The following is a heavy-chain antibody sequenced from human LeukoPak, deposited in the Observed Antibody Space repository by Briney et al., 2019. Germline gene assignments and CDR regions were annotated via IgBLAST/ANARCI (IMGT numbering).Heavy chain of an antibody. CDR2: INPNSGGT. J-gene: IGHJ3*02. V-gene: IGHV1-2*02. CDR1: VYTFTGYY. D-gene: IGHD3-22*01. Sequence: AAVKVSCKASVYTFTGYYMHWVRQAPGQELEWVGWINPNSGGTNNAQKLHGRVTMTTDTFTSKAYMELRRLKSDDTGVYYCASLKNYYDSSGYLVTHAFDIWGQGTMVTVSS. CDR3: ASLKNYYDSSGYLVTHAFDI.